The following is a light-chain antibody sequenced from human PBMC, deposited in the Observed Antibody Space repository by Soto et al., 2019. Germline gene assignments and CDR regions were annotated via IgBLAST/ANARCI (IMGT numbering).Light chain of an antibody. CDR1: SGYTNYK. CDR2: VGTGGIVG. V-gene: IGLV9-49*01. CDR3: GADHGSGSNFVVV. Sequence: QLVLTQPPSASASLGASVTLTCTLSSGYTNYKVDWYQQRPGKGPRFVMRVGTGGIVGSKGDGIPDRFSVLGSGLHRYLTIKNIQEEDESDYLCGADHGSGSNFVVVFGGGTKLTVL. J-gene: IGLJ2*01.